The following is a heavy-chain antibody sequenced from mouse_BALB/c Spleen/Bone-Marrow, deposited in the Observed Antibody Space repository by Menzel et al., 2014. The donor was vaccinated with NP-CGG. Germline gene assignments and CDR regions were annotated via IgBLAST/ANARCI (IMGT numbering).Heavy chain of an antibody. CDR2: IYPSDSYT. J-gene: IGHJ2*01. V-gene: IGHV1-69*02. CDR1: GYTFTSYW. CDR3: TRSGGYYFDY. Sequence: VQLQQSGAELVRPGASVKLSCKASGYTFTSYWINWVKQRPGQGLEWIGNIYPSDSYTNYNQKFKDKATLTVDKSSSTAYKQLSSPTSEDSAVYYCTRSGGYYFDYWGQGTTLTVSS.